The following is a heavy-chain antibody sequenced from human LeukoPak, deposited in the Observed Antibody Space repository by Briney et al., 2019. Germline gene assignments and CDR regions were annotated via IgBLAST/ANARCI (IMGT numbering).Heavy chain of an antibody. D-gene: IGHD2-2*01. CDR3: ARGLGYCSSTSCFSGDS. J-gene: IGHJ5*01. V-gene: IGHV3-20*04. CDR1: GFTFDDYG. Sequence: TGGSLRLSCAASGFTFDDYGMSWVRQAPGKGLEWVSGINWNGGSTGYADSVKGRFTISRDNAKNSLYLQMNSLRAEDTALYYCARGLGYCSSTSCFSGDSWGQGTLVTVSS. CDR2: INWNGGST.